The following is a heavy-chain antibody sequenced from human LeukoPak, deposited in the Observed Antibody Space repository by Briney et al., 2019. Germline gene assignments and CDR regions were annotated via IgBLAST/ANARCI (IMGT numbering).Heavy chain of an antibody. D-gene: IGHD1-26*01. CDR1: GFTFSSYS. CDR2: ISSSSSTI. V-gene: IGHV3-48*01. CDR3: ARTGSYSRLDAFDI. Sequence: PGGSLRLSCAASGFTFSSYSMNWVRQAPGKGLEWVSYISSSSSTIYYADSVKGRFTISRDNAKNSLYLQMNSLRAEDTAVYYRARTGSYSRLDAFDIWGQGTMVTVSS. J-gene: IGHJ3*02.